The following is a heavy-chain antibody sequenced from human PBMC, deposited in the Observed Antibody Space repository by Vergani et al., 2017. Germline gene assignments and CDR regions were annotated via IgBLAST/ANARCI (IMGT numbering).Heavy chain of an antibody. V-gene: IGHV3-23*01. CDR3: SKEIEQEPWLGYFDY. J-gene: IGHJ4*02. Sequence: EVQLLESGGGLVQPGGSLRLSCAASGFTFSSYAMRWVRQAPGKGLEWVSAISGDGGSTYYADSVKGRFTISRDNSKNTLYLQMNSLRVEDTAVYYCSKEIEQEPWLGYFDYWGQGTLVTVSS. CDR1: GFTFSSYA. D-gene: IGHD1-14*01. CDR2: ISGDGGST.